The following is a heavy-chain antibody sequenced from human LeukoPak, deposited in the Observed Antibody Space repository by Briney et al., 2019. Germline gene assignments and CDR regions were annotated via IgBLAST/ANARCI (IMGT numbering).Heavy chain of an antibody. Sequence: PGGSLRLSCAASGFTFSSYSMNWVRQAPGRGLEWVSYISSSSGTIYYADSVKGRFTISRDNAKNSLYLQMNSLRAEDTAVYYCARDVRYSGTHWGQGTLVTVSS. CDR1: GFTFSSYS. J-gene: IGHJ4*02. D-gene: IGHD1-26*01. V-gene: IGHV3-48*01. CDR2: ISSSSGTI. CDR3: ARDVRYSGTH.